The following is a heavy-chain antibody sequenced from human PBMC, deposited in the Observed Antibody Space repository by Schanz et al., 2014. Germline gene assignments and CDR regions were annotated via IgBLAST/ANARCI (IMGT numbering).Heavy chain of an antibody. J-gene: IGHJ4*02. D-gene: IGHD3-10*01. CDR1: EFTFSTDA. CDR3: AKYRGYYRVSGSYRELEY. Sequence: VHLLESGGGLVQPGGSLRLSCAASEFTFSTDAMSWLRQAPGKGLEWVSVIGVDGTTTYYADSVKGRFTISRDNSKNTLYLQMNSLRPEDTAVYYCAKYRGYYRVSGSYRELEYWGQGTLVTVSS. CDR2: IGVDGTTT. V-gene: IGHV3-23*01.